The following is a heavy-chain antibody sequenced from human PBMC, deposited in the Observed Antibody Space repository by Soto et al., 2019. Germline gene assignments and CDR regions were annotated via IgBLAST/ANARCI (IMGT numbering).Heavy chain of an antibody. CDR3: ATARRPTNYVWFKTFEF. D-gene: IGHD3-16*01. CDR1: GLALRSDW. CDR2: IKSNLDGGTT. Sequence: QLVESGGGLVEPGESLRLSCTASGLALRSDWLSWVRQVPGKGLEWLGLIKSNLDGGTTDYAAPLKGRISISRDDSRNTVYLRMDRLNNEYTGFYYCATARRPTNYVWFKTFEFWGQGTLVTVSS. V-gene: IGHV3-15*07. J-gene: IGHJ4*02.